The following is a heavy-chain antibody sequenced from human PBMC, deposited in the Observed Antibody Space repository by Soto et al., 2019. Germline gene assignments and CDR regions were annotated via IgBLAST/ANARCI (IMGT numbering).Heavy chain of an antibody. CDR2: IYYSGST. CDR1: GGSISSGGYY. J-gene: IGHJ5*02. V-gene: IGHV4-31*03. CDR3: GRAVIDCSSTSCYACWFDP. D-gene: IGHD2-2*01. Sequence: QVQLQESGPGLVKPSQTLSLTCTVSGGSISSGGYYWSWIRQHPGKGLEWIGYIYYSGSTYYNPSLKSRVTISVDTSKNQFSLKLSSVTAADTAVYYCGRAVIDCSSTSCYACWFDPWGQGTLVTVSS.